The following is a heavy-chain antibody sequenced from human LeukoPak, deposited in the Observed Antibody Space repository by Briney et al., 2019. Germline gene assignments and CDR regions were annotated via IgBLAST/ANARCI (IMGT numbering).Heavy chain of an antibody. Sequence: GGSLRLSCAASGFTFSDYGMNWVRQAPGKGLEWVSAISGSGGSTYYADSVKGRFTISRDNSKNTLYLQMNSLRAEDTAVYYCARSLWGSSSRTGYYFDYWGQGTLVTVSS. J-gene: IGHJ4*02. V-gene: IGHV3-23*01. D-gene: IGHD6-13*01. CDR2: ISGSGGST. CDR3: ARSLWGSSSRTGYYFDY. CDR1: GFTFSDYG.